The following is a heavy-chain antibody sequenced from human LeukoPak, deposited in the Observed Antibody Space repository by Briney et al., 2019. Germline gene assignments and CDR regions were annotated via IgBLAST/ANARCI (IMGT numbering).Heavy chain of an antibody. CDR1: GGSISSYY. Sequence: PSETLSLTCTVSGGSISSYYRSWIRQPPGKGLEWIGYIYYSGSTNYNPSLKSRVTISVDTSKNQFSLKLSSVTAADTAVYYCAGTYYYDSSGYYYTRSEAFDIWGQGTMVTVSS. CDR2: IYYSGST. D-gene: IGHD3-22*01. CDR3: AGTYYYDSSGYYYTRSEAFDI. V-gene: IGHV4-59*01. J-gene: IGHJ3*02.